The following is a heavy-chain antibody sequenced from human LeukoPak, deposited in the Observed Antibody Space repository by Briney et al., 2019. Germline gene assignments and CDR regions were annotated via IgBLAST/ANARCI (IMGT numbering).Heavy chain of an antibody. J-gene: IGHJ4*02. D-gene: IGHD4-11*01. V-gene: IGHV1-18*01. CDR3: AKHYSRVLWAGKGFDY. Sequence: GAPVKVSCKASGYTFTSYGISWVRQAPGQGLEWMGWISAYNGNTNYAQKLQGRVTMTTDTSTSTAYMELRSLRSDDTAVYYCAKHYSRVLWAGKGFDYWGQGTLVTVSS. CDR1: GYTFTSYG. CDR2: ISAYNGNT.